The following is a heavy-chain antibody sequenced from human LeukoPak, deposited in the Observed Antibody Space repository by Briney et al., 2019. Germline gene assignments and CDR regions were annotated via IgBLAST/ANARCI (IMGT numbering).Heavy chain of an antibody. CDR3: VKDASYYDILTGYSYFDY. CDR2: ISSNGGST. V-gene: IGHV3-64D*09. J-gene: IGHJ4*02. Sequence: PGGSLRLSCSACGFTFSSYAMHWVRQAPGKGLEYVSAISSNGGSTYYADSVKGRFTISRDNSKNTLYLQMSSLRAEDTAVYYCVKDASYYDILTGYSYFDYWGQGTLVTVSS. CDR1: GFTFSSYA. D-gene: IGHD3-9*01.